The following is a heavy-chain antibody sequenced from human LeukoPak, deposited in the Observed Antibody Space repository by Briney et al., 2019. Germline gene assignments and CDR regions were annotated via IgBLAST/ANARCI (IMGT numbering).Heavy chain of an antibody. Sequence: GGSLRLSCAASGFTFSSYAMSWVRQAPGKGLEWISAISGSGASTYYADSVKGRFTISRDNSKNTLYLQMNSLRAEDTAVYYCAKDPAVANAARRFQHWGQGTLVTVTS. J-gene: IGHJ1*01. D-gene: IGHD6-19*01. CDR3: AKDPAVANAARRFQH. CDR1: GFTFSSYA. CDR2: ISGSGAST. V-gene: IGHV3-23*01.